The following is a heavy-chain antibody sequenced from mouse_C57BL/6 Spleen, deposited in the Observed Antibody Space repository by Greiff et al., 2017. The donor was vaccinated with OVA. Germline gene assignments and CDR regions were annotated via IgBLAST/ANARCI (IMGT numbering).Heavy chain of an antibody. CDR1: GFTFSSYA. Sequence: EVQLVESGGGLVKPGGSLKLSCAASGFTFSSYAMSWVRQTPEKRLEWVATISDGGSYTYYPDNVKGRFTISREHAKNNLYLQMSHLKSEDTARYYCARDPITTVVATRGFDYWGQGTTLTVSA. CDR2: ISDGGSYT. CDR3: ARDPITTVVATRGFDY. J-gene: IGHJ2*01. D-gene: IGHD1-1*01. V-gene: IGHV5-4*01.